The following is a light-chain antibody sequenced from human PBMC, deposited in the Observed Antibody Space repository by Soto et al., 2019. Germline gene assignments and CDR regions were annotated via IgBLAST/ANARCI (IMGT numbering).Light chain of an antibody. J-gene: IGKJ5*01. CDR3: QQYYSYPPIT. CDR2: GAS. V-gene: IGKV1-39*01. CDR1: QSINTY. Sequence: DIKITKSPASLSSSVVERVTITCLTSQSINTYLNWYQQKPGKAAKLLIYGASTLQSGVPSRFSGSGSGTDFTLTISCLQSEDFATYYCQQYYSYPPITFGQGTRLETK.